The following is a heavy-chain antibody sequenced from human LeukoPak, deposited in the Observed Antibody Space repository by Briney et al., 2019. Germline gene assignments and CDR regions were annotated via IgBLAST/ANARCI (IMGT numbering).Heavy chain of an antibody. CDR3: ARMVRGVSSVDY. CDR1: GGSFSGYY. D-gene: IGHD3-10*01. J-gene: IGHJ4*02. CDR2: IYTSGST. Sequence: PSETLSLTCAVYGGSFSGYYWSWIRQPAGKGLEWIGRIYTSGSTNYNPSLKSRVTMSVDTSKNQFSLKLSSVTAADTAVYYCARMVRGVSSVDYWGQGTLVTVSS. V-gene: IGHV4-59*10.